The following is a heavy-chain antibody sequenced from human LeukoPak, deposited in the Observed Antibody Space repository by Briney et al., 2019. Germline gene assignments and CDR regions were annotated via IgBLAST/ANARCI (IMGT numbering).Heavy chain of an antibody. CDR2: IHYSGST. V-gene: IGHV4-59*08. Sequence: PSETLSLTCTVSGDSISSYYWSWIWQPPGKGLEWIGYIHYSGSTNYNPSLKSRVTISVDTSKNQFSLKLSSVTAADTAVYYCASVQGYSYGSFDYWGQGTLVTVSS. D-gene: IGHD5-18*01. CDR1: GDSISSYY. CDR3: ASVQGYSYGSFDY. J-gene: IGHJ4*02.